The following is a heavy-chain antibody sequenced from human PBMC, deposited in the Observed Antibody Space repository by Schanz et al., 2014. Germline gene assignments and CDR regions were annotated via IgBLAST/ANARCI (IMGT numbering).Heavy chain of an antibody. Sequence: VQLVESGGGVVQPGRSLRLSCSASGFSFSSYSMNWVRQAPGKGLEWLSYIDGKSTTVYYADSVNGRFTVSRDNARNSLYLRMNTVEAEDTAGYCGARDGELFYHNYDMDVWGKGTTVTVSS. J-gene: IGHJ6*03. CDR3: ARDGELFYHNYDMDV. V-gene: IGHV3-48*01. CDR1: GFSFSSYS. D-gene: IGHD3-3*02. CDR2: IDGKSTTV.